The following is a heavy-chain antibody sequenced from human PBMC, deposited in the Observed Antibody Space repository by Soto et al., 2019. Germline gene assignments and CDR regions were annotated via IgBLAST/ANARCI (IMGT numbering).Heavy chain of an antibody. CDR1: GESFSNHY. CDR2: INYSGST. J-gene: IGHJ6*02. Sequence: SETLSLTCAVYGESFSNHYWTWIRQSPGKGLEWVGEINYSGSTRYNWSLGSRVTISVDTSKNQFSLMVTSVTAEDTAVYYCARGVVYRDLGLAYGMDVWGQGNTVTVSS. CDR3: ARGVVYRDLGLAYGMDV. D-gene: IGHD3-22*01. V-gene: IGHV4-34*01.